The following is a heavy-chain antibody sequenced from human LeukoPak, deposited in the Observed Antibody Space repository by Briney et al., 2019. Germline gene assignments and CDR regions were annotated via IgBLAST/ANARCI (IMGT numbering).Heavy chain of an antibody. J-gene: IGHJ4*02. CDR3: ARDKEGDSSWYPFDY. Sequence: GGSLRLSCAASGFTFSIYSMNWVRQAPGKGLEWVSSIRSSNDYIYYADSVKGRFTISRNNAKNSLYLHMSSLRAEDTAVYYCARDKEGDSSWYPFDYWGQGTLVTVSS. CDR2: IRSSNDYI. D-gene: IGHD6-13*01. CDR1: GFTFSIYS. V-gene: IGHV3-21*01.